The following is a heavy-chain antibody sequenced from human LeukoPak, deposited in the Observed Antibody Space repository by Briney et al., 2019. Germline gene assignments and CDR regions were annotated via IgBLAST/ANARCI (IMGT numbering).Heavy chain of an antibody. D-gene: IGHD6-6*01. CDR3: ARGRIAARPNLDY. J-gene: IGHJ4*02. V-gene: IGHV3-30*03. CDR1: GFTFSSYG. CDR2: ISYDGSNK. Sequence: AGGSLRLSCAASGFTFSSYGMHWVRQAPGKGLEWVAVISYDGSNKYYADSVKGRFTISRDNSKNTLYLQMNSLRAEDTAVYYCARGRIAARPNLDYWGQGTLVTVSS.